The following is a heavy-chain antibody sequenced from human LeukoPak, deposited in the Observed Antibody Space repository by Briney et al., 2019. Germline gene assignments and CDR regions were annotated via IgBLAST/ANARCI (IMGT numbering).Heavy chain of an antibody. D-gene: IGHD6-19*01. CDR3: ARGLLSSGWYSDY. CDR2: MNPNSGNT. Sequence: GASVKVSCKASGYTFTSYDINCVRQATGQGLEWMGWMNPNSGNTGYAQKFQGRVTMTRNTSISTAYMELSSLRSEDTAVYYCARGLLSSGWYSDYWGQGTLVTVSS. V-gene: IGHV1-8*01. CDR1: GYTFTSYD. J-gene: IGHJ4*02.